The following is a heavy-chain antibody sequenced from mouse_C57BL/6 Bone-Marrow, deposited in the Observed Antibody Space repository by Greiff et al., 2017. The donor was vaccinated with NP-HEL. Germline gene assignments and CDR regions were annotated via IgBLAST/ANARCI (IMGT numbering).Heavy chain of an antibody. CDR1: GYAFSSSW. Sequence: QVQLQQSGPELVKPGASVKISCKASGYAFSSSWMNWVKQRPGKGLEWIGRIYPGDGDTNYNGKFKGKATLTADKSSSTAYMQLSSLTSEDSAVYVCAREDYYGSLDYWGQGTTLTVSS. CDR2: IYPGDGDT. J-gene: IGHJ2*01. D-gene: IGHD1-1*01. CDR3: AREDYYGSLDY. V-gene: IGHV1-82*01.